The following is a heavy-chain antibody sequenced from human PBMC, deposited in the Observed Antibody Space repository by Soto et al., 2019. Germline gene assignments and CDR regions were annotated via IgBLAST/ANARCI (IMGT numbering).Heavy chain of an antibody. V-gene: IGHV4-34*01. CDR2: INHSGST. CDR3: AREKPYSSSWYHDY. Sequence: QVQLQQWGAGLLKPSETQSITCAVYGGSFSGYYWSWIRQPPGKGLEWIGEINHSGSTNYNPSLKSRVTISVDTSKNQFSLKLSSVTAADTAVYYCAREKPYSSSWYHDYWGQGTLVTVSS. CDR1: GGSFSGYY. J-gene: IGHJ4*02. D-gene: IGHD6-13*01.